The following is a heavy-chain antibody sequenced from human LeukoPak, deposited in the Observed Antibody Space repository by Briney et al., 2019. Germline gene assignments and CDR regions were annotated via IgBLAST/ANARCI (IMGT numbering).Heavy chain of an antibody. J-gene: IGHJ6*03. CDR3: AKEGSSGWSYYYYYMDV. CDR2: IWYDGSNK. Sequence: GGSLRLSCAASGFTFSSYGMHWFRQAPGKGLEWVAVIWYDGSNKYYADSVKGRFTISRDNSKNTLYLQMNSLRAEDTAVYYSAKEGSSGWSYYYYYMDVWGKGTTVTASS. D-gene: IGHD6-19*01. V-gene: IGHV3-33*06. CDR1: GFTFSSYG.